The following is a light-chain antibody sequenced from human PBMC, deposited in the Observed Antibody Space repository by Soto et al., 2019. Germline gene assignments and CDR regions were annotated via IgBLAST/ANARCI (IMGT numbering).Light chain of an antibody. Sequence: DVQMTQSPSTLSASVGDRVTITCRASQSISSWLAWYQQKPGKAPKLLIYKSSTLESGVPSYFSGSGSGTDFTLTISSLQPEDFATYYCQQYNSYPWTFGQGTKVDVK. CDR3: QQYNSYPWT. CDR2: KSS. J-gene: IGKJ1*01. V-gene: IGKV1-5*03. CDR1: QSISSW.